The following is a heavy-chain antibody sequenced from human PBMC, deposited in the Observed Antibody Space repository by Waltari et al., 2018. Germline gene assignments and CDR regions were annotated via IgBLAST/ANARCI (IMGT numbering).Heavy chain of an antibody. CDR2: MDMDGTPK. D-gene: IGHD3-10*01. V-gene: IGHV3-74*01. Sequence: EVQLVESGGGLVEPGGSLRLSCTASGFSFRHSWMHWVRQAPGRGLEAVSLMDMDGTPKFYADSVKGRFTISRDNPRDTLYLQMNSLRPEDTAVYYCARDNRGSIDYWGQGALVTVSS. J-gene: IGHJ4*02. CDR1: GFSFRHSW. CDR3: ARDNRGSIDY.